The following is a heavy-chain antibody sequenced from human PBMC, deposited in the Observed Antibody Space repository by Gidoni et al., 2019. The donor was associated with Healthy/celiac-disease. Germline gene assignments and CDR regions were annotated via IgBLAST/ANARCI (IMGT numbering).Heavy chain of an antibody. Sequence: QVQLVQSGSELKKPGASVKVSCKASGYTFTSYAMNWVRQAPGQGLEWMGWINTNPGNPTYAQGFTGRFVFSLDTSVSTAYLQICSLKAEDTAVYYCARAHRRWLVTTMDWGGTLGYWGQGTLVTVSS. CDR3: ARAHRRWLVTTMDWGGTLGY. CDR2: INTNPGNP. V-gene: IGHV7-4-1*01. D-gene: IGHD4-17*01. J-gene: IGHJ4*02. CDR1: GYTFTSYA.